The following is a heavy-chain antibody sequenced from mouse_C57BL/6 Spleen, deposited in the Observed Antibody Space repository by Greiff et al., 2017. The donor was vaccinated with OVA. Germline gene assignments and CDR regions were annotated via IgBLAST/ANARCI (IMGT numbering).Heavy chain of an antibody. CDR2: IDPSDSYT. CDR1: GYTFTSYW. CDR3: ARFDYYGSSPYYAMDY. Sequence: QVQLQQPGAELVKPGASVKLSCKASGYTFTSYWMQWVKQRPGQGLEWIGEIDPSDSYTNYNHKFKGKATLTVDTSSSTAYMQLSSRTSVDSAVYYGARFDYYGSSPYYAMDYWGQGTSVTVSS. J-gene: IGHJ4*01. D-gene: IGHD1-1*01. V-gene: IGHV1-50*01.